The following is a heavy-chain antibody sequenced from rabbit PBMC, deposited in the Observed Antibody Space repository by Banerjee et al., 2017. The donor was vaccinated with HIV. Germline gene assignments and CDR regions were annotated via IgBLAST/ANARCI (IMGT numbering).Heavy chain of an antibody. CDR3: MREVSGSSYDL. Sequence: ACIYAGSSGRTYYASWVNGRFTISKTSPTTVTLQMTSLTVADTATYFCMREVSGSSYDLWGQGTLVTVS. D-gene: IGHD8-1*01. CDR2: IYAGSSGRT. V-gene: IGHV1S40*01. J-gene: IGHJ4*01.